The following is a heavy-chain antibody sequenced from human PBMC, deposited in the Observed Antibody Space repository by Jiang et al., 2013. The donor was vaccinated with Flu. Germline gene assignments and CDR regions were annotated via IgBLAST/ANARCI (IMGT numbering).Heavy chain of an antibody. Sequence: VQLLESGGGVVQPGRSLRLSCAASGFSFNTYGMHWVRQAPGKGLEWVTVISYDGSHKFYAESVKGRFTVSRDRSNNTLYLQMNSLRTEDTAVYYCARESGYSSAWYPDY. D-gene: IGHD6-19*01. V-gene: IGHV3-30*03. CDR1: GFSFNTYG. CDR2: ISYDGSHK. CDR3: ARESGYSSAWYPDY. J-gene: IGHJ4*01.